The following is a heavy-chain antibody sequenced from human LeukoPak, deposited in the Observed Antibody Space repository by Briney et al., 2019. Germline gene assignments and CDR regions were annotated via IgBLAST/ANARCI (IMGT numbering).Heavy chain of an antibody. CDR2: ISAYNGKT. Sequence: ASVKVSCKASGYTFTSYGISWVRQAPGQGLEWMGWISAYNGKTNYAQKLQGRVTMTTDTSTSTAYMELRSLRSDDTAVSYCARAVYDILTFTYYYYYMDVWGKGTTVTVSS. CDR1: GYTFTSYG. V-gene: IGHV1-18*01. J-gene: IGHJ6*03. CDR3: ARAVYDILTFTYYYYYMDV. D-gene: IGHD3-9*01.